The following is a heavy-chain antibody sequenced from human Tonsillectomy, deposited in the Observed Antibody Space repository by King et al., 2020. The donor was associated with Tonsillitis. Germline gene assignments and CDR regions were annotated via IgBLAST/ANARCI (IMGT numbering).Heavy chain of an antibody. CDR3: ARDPVIAGGHSLDP. V-gene: IGHV3-21*01. J-gene: IGHJ5*02. CDR2: ISSSSSYI. D-gene: IGHD6-13*01. Sequence: VQLVESGGGLVKPGGSLRLSCAASGFTFSRYSMNWVRQAPGKGLEWVSSISSSSSYIYYADSVKGRFTISRDNAKNSLYLQMNSLRAEDTAVYYCARDPVIAGGHSLDPWGQGTLVTVSS. CDR1: GFTFSRYS.